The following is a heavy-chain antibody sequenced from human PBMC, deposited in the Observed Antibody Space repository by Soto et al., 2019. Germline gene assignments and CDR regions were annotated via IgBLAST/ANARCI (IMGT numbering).Heavy chain of an antibody. V-gene: IGHV3-23*01. Sequence: GGSLRLSCAASGFTFSSYAMSWVRQAPGKGLEWVSAISGSGGSTYYADSVKGRFTISRDNSKNTLYLQMNSLRAEDTAVYYCAKDLVFGGEGIHSGFDPWGQGTLVTVSS. CDR1: GFTFSSYA. D-gene: IGHD3-10*02. CDR3: AKDLVFGGEGIHSGFDP. J-gene: IGHJ5*02. CDR2: ISGSGGST.